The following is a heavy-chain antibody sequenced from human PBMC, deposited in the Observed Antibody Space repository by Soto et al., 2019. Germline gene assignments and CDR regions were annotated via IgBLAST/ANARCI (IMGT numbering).Heavy chain of an antibody. CDR2: INSDGSST. CDR1: GVTFSTYW. V-gene: IGHV3-74*01. D-gene: IGHD1-26*01. J-gene: IGHJ4*02. Sequence: EVQLVESGGGLVQPGGSLRLSCAASGVTFSTYWMHCVRQAPGTGLVWVSHINSDGSSTTYADSVKGRFTISRDNAKNTLYLQMNSLRAEDTAVYYCVRDAIGLGIDYWGLGTLVTVAS. CDR3: VRDAIGLGIDY.